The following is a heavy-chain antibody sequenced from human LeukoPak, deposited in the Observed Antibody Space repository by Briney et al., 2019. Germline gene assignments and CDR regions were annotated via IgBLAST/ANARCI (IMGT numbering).Heavy chain of an antibody. CDR1: GFTFSSYA. J-gene: IGHJ3*02. V-gene: IGHV3-66*01. Sequence: PGGSLRLSCAASGFTFSSYAMSWVRQAPGKGLEWVSVLYSGGGTYYADALKGRFTISRDNSKNTLYLQMNSMRAEDTAVYYCARDGTCGGACKGAFDIWGQGTMVTVSS. D-gene: IGHD2-21*02. CDR2: LYSGGGT. CDR3: ARDGTCGGACKGAFDI.